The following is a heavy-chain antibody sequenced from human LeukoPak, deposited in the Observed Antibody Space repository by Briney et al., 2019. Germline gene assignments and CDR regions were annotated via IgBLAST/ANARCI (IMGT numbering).Heavy chain of an antibody. V-gene: IGHV3-23*01. CDR3: AKDPDCSSTSCHNVDY. CDR1: GFTFSSYA. CDR2: ISGSGGST. Sequence: GGSLRLSCAASGFTFSSYAMIWVRQAPGKGLEWVSAISGSGGSTYYADSVKGRFTISRDNSKNTLYLQMNSLRAEDTAVYYCAKDPDCSSTSCHNVDYWGQGTLVTVSS. J-gene: IGHJ4*02. D-gene: IGHD2-2*01.